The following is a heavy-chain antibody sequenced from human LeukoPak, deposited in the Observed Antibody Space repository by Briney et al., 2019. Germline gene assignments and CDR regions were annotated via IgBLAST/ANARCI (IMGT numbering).Heavy chain of an antibody. Sequence: PGGSLRLSCAASGFTFSSYLMHWVRQAPGKGLVWVSRINSDGSSTSYADSVKGRFTISRDNAKNTLYLQMDSLRAEDTAMFYCARGTGSYYSLGYWGQGTLVAVSS. J-gene: IGHJ4*02. CDR3: ARGTGSYYSLGY. CDR1: GFTFSSYL. V-gene: IGHV3-74*01. D-gene: IGHD1-26*01. CDR2: INSDGSST.